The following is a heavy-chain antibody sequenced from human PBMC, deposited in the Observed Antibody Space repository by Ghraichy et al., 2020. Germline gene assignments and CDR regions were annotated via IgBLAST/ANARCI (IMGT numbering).Heavy chain of an antibody. CDR2: IYYSGST. CDR3: ARGGFWTAYQLYYDF. CDR1: GGSISNHY. J-gene: IGHJ4*02. Sequence: SETLSLTCTVSGGSISNHYWSWIRQPPGKGLEWIGYIYYSGSTNYNPSLNSRVTISVDMSKNQFSLKLDSVTAADTAVYYCARGGFWTAYQLYYDFWGQGTLVTVSS. V-gene: IGHV4-59*11. D-gene: IGHD3/OR15-3a*01.